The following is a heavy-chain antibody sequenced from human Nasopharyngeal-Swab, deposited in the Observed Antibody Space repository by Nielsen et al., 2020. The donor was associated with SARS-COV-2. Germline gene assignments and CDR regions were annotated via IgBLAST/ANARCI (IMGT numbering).Heavy chain of an antibody. CDR3: ATLGGYSGYDSEYGMDV. Sequence: SLKISCAASGFTFDDYAMHWVRQAPGKGLEWVSGISWNSGSISYADSVKGRFTISRDNAKNSLYLQMNSLRAEDTALYYCATLGGYSGYDSEYGMDVWGQGTTVTVSS. D-gene: IGHD5-12*01. CDR2: ISWNSGSI. J-gene: IGHJ6*02. CDR1: GFTFDDYA. V-gene: IGHV3-9*01.